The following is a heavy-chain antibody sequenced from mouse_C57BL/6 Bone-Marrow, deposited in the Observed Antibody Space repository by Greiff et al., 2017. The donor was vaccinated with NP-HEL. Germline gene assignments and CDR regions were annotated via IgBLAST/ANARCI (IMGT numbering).Heavy chain of an antibody. Sequence: QVHVKQSGAELAKPGASVKLSCKASGYTFTSYWMHWVQQRPGQGLEWIGYINPSSGYTKYNQKFKDKATLTADKSSSTAYMQLSSLTYEDSAVYYCARYRASTGTRAMDYWGQGTSVTVSS. J-gene: IGHJ4*01. CDR1: GYTFTSYW. CDR3: ARYRASTGTRAMDY. CDR2: INPSSGYT. D-gene: IGHD4-1*02. V-gene: IGHV1-7*01.